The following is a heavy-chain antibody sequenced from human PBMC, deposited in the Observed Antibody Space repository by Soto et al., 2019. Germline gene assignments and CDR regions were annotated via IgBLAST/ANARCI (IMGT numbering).Heavy chain of an antibody. D-gene: IGHD1-1*01. CDR1: GGSIRSGDYY. V-gene: IGHV4-30-4*01. Sequence: PSETLSLTCTVSGGSIRSGDYYWSWIRQPPGKGLEWIGYIYYSGSTYYNPSLKSRVTISVDTSKNQFSLKLSSVIAADTAVYYCARDVRTGTTPPRFDPWGQGTLVTVSS. J-gene: IGHJ5*02. CDR3: ARDVRTGTTPPRFDP. CDR2: IYYSGST.